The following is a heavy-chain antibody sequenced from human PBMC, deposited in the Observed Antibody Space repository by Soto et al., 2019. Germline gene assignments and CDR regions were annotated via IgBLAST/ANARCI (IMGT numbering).Heavy chain of an antibody. J-gene: IGHJ1*01. CDR1: GFDFNRYS. CDR2: INSGSTSV. V-gene: IGHV3-48*04. CDR3: TSSTSPDSF. Sequence: EVQLVESGGGLVQPGGSLRLSCVASGFDFNRYSMNWVRQAPGKGLEWISYINSGSTSVFYADSVRGRFTISRDNAKNSLYLQMNSLRAEDTSVYYCTSSTSPDSFWGQGTLVTVSS. D-gene: IGHD2-2*01.